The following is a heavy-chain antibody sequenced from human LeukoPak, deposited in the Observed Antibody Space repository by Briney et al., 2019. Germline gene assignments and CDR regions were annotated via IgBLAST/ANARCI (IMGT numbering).Heavy chain of an antibody. CDR3: ARAQIPYDRSRTDYRFDP. Sequence: SETLSLTCSVSGGSISSYYWSWIRQPPGQGLEWIGYIYYSGSTNYNPSLKSRVTISLDTSKSQFSLKLTSVTAADTAVYYCARAQIPYDRSRTDYRFDPWGQGTLVTVAS. D-gene: IGHD3-16*01. CDR1: GGSISSYY. V-gene: IGHV4-59*01. J-gene: IGHJ5*02. CDR2: IYYSGST.